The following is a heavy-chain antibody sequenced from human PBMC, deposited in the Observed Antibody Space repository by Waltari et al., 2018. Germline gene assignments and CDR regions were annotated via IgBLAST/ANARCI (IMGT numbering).Heavy chain of an antibody. J-gene: IGHJ3*02. CDR3: ARRSRGSESYAFGAFDI. V-gene: IGHV4-39*01. CDR2: MSSSGHT. CDR1: GSISSTTYY. D-gene: IGHD1-26*01. Sequence: QLQLQESGPGLVKPSETLSLTCTVSGSISSTTYYWGWIRQPPGKGLGWIGSMSSSGHTYYNPSLKSRVTISVDTSKNQFSLRLSSVTAADTAVYYCARRSRGSESYAFGAFDIWGQGTMVIVSS.